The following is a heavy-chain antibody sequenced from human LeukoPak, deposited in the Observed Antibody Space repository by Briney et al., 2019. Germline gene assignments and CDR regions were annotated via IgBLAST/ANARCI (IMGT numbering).Heavy chain of an antibody. CDR1: GYTFTSYG. CDR3: ARESNGGYGFDY. CDR2: ISAYNGNT. V-gene: IGHV1-18*01. J-gene: IGHJ4*02. D-gene: IGHD5-12*01. Sequence: ASVKVSCKASGYTFTSYGISWVRQAPGQGLEWMGWISAYNGNTNYAQKLQGRVTMTTDTSASTAYMELRSLKSDDTAVYYCARESNGGYGFDYWGQGTPVTVAS.